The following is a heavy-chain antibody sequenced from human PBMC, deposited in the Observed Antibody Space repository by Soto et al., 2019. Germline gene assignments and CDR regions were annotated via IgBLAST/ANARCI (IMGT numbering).Heavy chain of an antibody. V-gene: IGHV4-31*03. CDR1: GGSISSGGYY. J-gene: IGHJ4*02. D-gene: IGHD3-9*01. CDR3: ARYFDWNFDY. CDR2: IYYSEST. Sequence: QVQLQESGPGLVKPSQTLSLTCTVSGGSISSGGYYWSWVRQHPGKGLEWIGYIYYSESTYSNPSLKSRVTISIDTCKNQFSLKLSSVTAADTAVYYCARYFDWNFDYWGQGTLVTVSS.